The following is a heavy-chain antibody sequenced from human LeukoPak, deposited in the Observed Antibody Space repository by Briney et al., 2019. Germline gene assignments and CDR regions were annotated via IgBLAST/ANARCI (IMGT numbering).Heavy chain of an antibody. CDR1: GFTFSSFW. CDR3: ARTVGKHFDY. J-gene: IGHJ4*02. CDR2: VNTDGKST. D-gene: IGHD1-26*01. Sequence: PGGSLRLSCAASGFTFSSFWMHWVRHAPGKGLVWVSRVNTDGKSTTYADSVQGRLSISRDNAKNTVYLQMNSLRAEDTAVYYCARTVGKHFDYWGQGTLVTVSS. V-gene: IGHV3-74*01.